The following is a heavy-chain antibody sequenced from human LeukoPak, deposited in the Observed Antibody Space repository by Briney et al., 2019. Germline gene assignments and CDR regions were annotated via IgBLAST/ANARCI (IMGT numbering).Heavy chain of an antibody. V-gene: IGHV4-39*07. D-gene: IGHD3-10*01. CDR2: IYYSGST. J-gene: IGHJ5*02. CDR3: ARNHGSGSSTNFDP. Sequence: PSETLSLTCTVSGGSISSSSYYWAWIRQPPGRGLEWIGNIYYSGSTYYNPSLKSRVTISVDTSKNQFSLKLSSVTAADTAVYYCARNHGSGSSTNFDPWGQGTLVTVSS. CDR1: GGSISSSSYY.